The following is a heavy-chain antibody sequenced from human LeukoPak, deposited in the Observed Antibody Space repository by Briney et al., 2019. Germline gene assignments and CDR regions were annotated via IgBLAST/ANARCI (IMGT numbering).Heavy chain of an antibody. V-gene: IGHV3-23*01. Sequence: PGRSLRLSCAASGFTFSSYAMSWVRQAPGKGLEWVSAISGSGGSTYYADSVKGRFTISRDNSKNTLYLQMNSLRAEDTAVYYCAKVSSGSYSEYFDYWGQGTLVTVSS. CDR3: AKVSSGSYSEYFDY. CDR2: ISGSGGST. D-gene: IGHD1-26*01. J-gene: IGHJ4*02. CDR1: GFTFSSYA.